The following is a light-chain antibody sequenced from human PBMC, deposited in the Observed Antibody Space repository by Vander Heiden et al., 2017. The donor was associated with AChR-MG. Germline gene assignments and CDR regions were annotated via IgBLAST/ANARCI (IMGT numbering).Light chain of an antibody. CDR3: QSYDSSLSDVV. CDR2: ANI. J-gene: IGLJ2*01. CDR1: SSNIGAGYG. V-gene: IGLV1-40*01. Sequence: QSVLTHPPSVSGAPEQSVTISCPGSSSNIGAGYGVHWYRQLPGTAPKLLIYANINRPSGFPDRFSGSKSGTSASLAITGLQAEDEADYDCQSYDSSLSDVVFGGGTKLTVL.